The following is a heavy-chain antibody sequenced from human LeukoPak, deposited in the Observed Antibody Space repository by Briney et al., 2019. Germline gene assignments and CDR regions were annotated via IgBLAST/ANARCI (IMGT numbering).Heavy chain of an antibody. V-gene: IGHV3-23*01. CDR3: AKGPNFWITPLAFDI. D-gene: IGHD3-3*01. CDR2: ISGSGGST. CDR1: GFTFSSYA. Sequence: GGSLRLSCAASGFTFSSYAMSWVRQAPGKGLEWVSGISGSGGSTYYADSVKGRFTIPRDNSKNTLYMQMNSLRVEDTAVYYCAKGPNFWITPLAFDIWGQGTMVTVSS. J-gene: IGHJ3*02.